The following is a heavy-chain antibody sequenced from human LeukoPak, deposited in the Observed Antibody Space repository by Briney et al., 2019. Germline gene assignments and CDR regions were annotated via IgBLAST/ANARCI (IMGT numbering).Heavy chain of an antibody. CDR1: GFTFSDYG. Sequence: GGSLRLSCTASGFTFSDYGMHWVRQAPGKGLECVAVISYDGSNEYYADSVKGRFTISRDNSKNTLFLQMNSLRPEDTAVYHCAKVALFSGYYPPFDYWGQGTLVTVSS. V-gene: IGHV3-30*18. J-gene: IGHJ4*02. D-gene: IGHD3-22*01. CDR3: AKVALFSGYYPPFDY. CDR2: ISYDGSNE.